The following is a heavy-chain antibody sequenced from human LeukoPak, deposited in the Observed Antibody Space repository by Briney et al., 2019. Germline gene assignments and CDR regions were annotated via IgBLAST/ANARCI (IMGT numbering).Heavy chain of an antibody. J-gene: IGHJ4*02. CDR1: GGSFSGYY. CDR3: ARRRRNSSSPLDY. V-gene: IGHV4-34*01. D-gene: IGHD6-13*01. CDR2: INHSGNT. Sequence: PSETLSLTCAVYGGSFSGYYWSWIRQLPGKGLEWIGEINHSGNTNYNPSLKSRVTISVDTSKNQFSLKLSSVTAADTAVYYCARRRRNSSSPLDYWGQGTLVTVSS.